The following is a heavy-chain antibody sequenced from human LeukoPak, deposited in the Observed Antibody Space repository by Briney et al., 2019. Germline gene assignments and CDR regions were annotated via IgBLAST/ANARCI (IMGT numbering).Heavy chain of an antibody. CDR1: GFTFSSYG. Sequence: GGSLRLSCAASGFTFSSYGMHWVRQAPGKGLQWVAFIRYDGSNEKYAGSVKGRFTISRDNSKNTLYLQMNSLRAEDTAVYYCAKDRYCTNGVCSGSFDYWGQGTLVTVSS. V-gene: IGHV3-30*02. D-gene: IGHD2-8*01. CDR3: AKDRYCTNGVCSGSFDY. CDR2: IRYDGSNE. J-gene: IGHJ4*02.